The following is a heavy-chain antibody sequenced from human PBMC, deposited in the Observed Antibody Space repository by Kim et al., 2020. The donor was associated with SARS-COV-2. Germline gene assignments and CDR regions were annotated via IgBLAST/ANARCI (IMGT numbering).Heavy chain of an antibody. V-gene: IGHV3-23*01. J-gene: IGHJ4*02. D-gene: IGHD5-18*01. CDR1: GFIFSRYA. CDR2: ITNDGST. Sequence: GGSLRLSCAASGFIFSRYAMSWVRQAPGKGLEWVSTITNDGSTSYADSVRGRFTISRDNSKNTLYLQMNSLRAEDTAMYYCAKMGGSRIQLWSFEYWGQGTLVTVSS. CDR3: AKMGGSRIQLWSFEY.